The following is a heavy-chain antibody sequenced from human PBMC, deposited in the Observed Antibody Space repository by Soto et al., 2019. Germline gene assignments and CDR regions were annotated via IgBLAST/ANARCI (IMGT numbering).Heavy chain of an antibody. CDR2: ISGSGGST. Sequence: GGSLRLSCAASGFSLSSYAMSWVRQAPGKGLEWVSTISGSGGSTYYADSVKGRFTISRDNSKKTLYLQMNSLSAEDTAVYYCAKRSAFDIWGQGTMVTVS. CDR1: GFSLSSYA. J-gene: IGHJ3*02. V-gene: IGHV3-23*01. CDR3: AKRSAFDI.